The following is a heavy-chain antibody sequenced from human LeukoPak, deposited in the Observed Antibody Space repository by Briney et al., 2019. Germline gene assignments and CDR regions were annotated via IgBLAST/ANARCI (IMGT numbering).Heavy chain of an antibody. J-gene: IGHJ4*02. CDR2: ISSSSSTI. V-gene: IGHV3-48*02. CDR3: AREGRIAAAGEFFDY. CDR1: GFTFSSYS. Sequence: TGGSLRLSCAASGFTFSSYSMNWVRQAPGKGLEWVSYISSSSSTIYYADSVKSRFTISRDNAKNSLYLQMNSLRDEDTAVYYCAREGRIAAAGEFFDYWGQGTLVTVSS. D-gene: IGHD6-13*01.